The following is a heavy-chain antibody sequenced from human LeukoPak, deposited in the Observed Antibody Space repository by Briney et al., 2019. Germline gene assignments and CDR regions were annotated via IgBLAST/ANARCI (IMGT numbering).Heavy chain of an antibody. V-gene: IGHV3-48*03. Sequence: GGSLRLSCAASGFTFSSYEMNWGRQAPGKGLEWVSYIISSGHTIYYADSVKGRFAISRDNAKNSLYLQMNSLRAEDTAVYYCAINVGPRRRSPVVMDVWGQGTTVTVSS. CDR2: IISSGHTI. CDR1: GFTFSSYE. D-gene: IGHD2-15*01. J-gene: IGHJ6*02. CDR3: AINVGPRRRSPVVMDV.